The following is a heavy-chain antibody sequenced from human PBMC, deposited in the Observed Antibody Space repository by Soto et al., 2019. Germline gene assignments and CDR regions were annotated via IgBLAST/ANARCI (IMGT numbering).Heavy chain of an antibody. Sequence: ASVKVSCKASGGTFTSYYMHWVRQAPGQGLEWMGIINPSGGSTSYAQKFQGRVTMTRDTSTSTVYMELSSLRSEDTAVYYCARDKIYCGGDCNNWFDPWGQGTLVTVSS. J-gene: IGHJ5*02. CDR1: GGTFTSYY. D-gene: IGHD2-21*02. CDR2: INPSGGST. CDR3: ARDKIYCGGDCNNWFDP. V-gene: IGHV1-46*01.